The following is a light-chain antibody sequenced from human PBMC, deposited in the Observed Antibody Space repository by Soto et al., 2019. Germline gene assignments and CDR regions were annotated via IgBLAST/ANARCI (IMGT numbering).Light chain of an antibody. Sequence: QSALAQPASVSGSFGQSITISCSGPNTDLGVYGYVSWYQHHPGKAPKLLIYEVTKRPSGVPDRFSGSKSGNTASLTVSGLQAEDEADYYCSSYAGSNNLPFGGGTKLTVL. CDR3: SSYAGSNNLP. V-gene: IGLV2-8*01. CDR1: NTDLGVYGY. J-gene: IGLJ3*02. CDR2: EVT.